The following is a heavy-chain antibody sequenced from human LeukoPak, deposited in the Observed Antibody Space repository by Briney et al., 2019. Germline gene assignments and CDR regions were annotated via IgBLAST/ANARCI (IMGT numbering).Heavy chain of an antibody. Sequence: GGSLRLSCAASGFTFSSYEMNWVRQAPGKGLEWVSYISSSGSTIYYADSVKGRFTISRDNTKNSLYLQMNSLRAEDTAVYYCARDNDNDYGDYWGQGTLVTVSS. J-gene: IGHJ4*02. D-gene: IGHD2-8*01. CDR3: ARDNDNDYGDY. V-gene: IGHV3-48*03. CDR1: GFTFSSYE. CDR2: ISSSGSTI.